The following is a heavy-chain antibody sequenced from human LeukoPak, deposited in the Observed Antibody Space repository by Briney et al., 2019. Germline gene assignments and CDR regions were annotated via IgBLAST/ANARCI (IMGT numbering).Heavy chain of an antibody. CDR3: AKDPPVSPKYFQH. D-gene: IGHD3-16*01. CDR2: ISYDGSNK. V-gene: IGHV3-30*18. J-gene: IGHJ1*01. Sequence: PGRSLRLSRAASGFTFSSYGMHWVRQAPGKGLEWVAVISYDGSNKYYADSVKGRFTISRDNSKNTLYLQMNSLRAEDTAVYYCAKDPPVSPKYFQHWGQGTLVTVSS. CDR1: GFTFSSYG.